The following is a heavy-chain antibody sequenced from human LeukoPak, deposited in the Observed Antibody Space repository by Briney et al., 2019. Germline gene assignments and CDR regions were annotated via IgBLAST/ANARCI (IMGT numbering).Heavy chain of an antibody. D-gene: IGHD4-17*01. CDR3: ARDPRSYGDYVFDY. CDR2: IYYSGST. V-gene: IGHV4-59*12. J-gene: IGHJ4*02. CDR1: GGSFSGYY. Sequence: SETLSLTCAVYGGSFSGYYWSWIRQPPGKGLEWIGYIYYSGSTNYNPSLKSRVTISVDTSKNQFSLKLSSVTAADTAVYYCARDPRSYGDYVFDYWGQGTLVTVSS.